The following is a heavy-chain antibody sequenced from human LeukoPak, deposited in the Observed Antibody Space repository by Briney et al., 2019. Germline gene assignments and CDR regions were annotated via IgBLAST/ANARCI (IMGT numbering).Heavy chain of an antibody. CDR2: INTNTGNP. J-gene: IGHJ4*02. CDR3: ARDGPIRGRRVVVATNY. Sequence: ASVKVSCKASGFTFTVYNIHWVRQAPGQGLEWMGWINTNTGNPTYAQGFTGRFVFSLDTSVSTAYLQISSLKAEDTAVYYCARDGPIRGRRVVVATNYWGQGTLVTVSS. V-gene: IGHV7-4-1*02. D-gene: IGHD2-15*01. CDR1: GFTFTVYN.